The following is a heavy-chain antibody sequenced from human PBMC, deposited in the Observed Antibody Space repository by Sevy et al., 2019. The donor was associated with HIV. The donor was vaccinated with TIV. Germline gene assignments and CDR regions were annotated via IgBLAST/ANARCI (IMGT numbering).Heavy chain of an antibody. V-gene: IGHV3-33*06. CDR1: GFTFTSYG. CDR2: ISFVEKCK. D-gene: IGHD5-12*01. J-gene: IGHJ3*01. Sequence: GGSLRLSCAASGFTFTSYGIHWVRQAPGKGLECVAEISFVEKCKYYAESVKGRFTISRDISKNTVFLEMNRLRPDDTGVYYCAKVLGFVSGYDYAFDFWGQGTMVTVSS. CDR3: AKVLGFVSGYDYAFDF.